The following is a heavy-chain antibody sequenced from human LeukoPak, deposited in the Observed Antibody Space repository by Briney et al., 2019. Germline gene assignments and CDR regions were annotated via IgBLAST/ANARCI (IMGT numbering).Heavy chain of an antibody. CDR2: FYSSTRT. CDR1: GDSLTSGSRY. D-gene: IGHD4-17*01. Sequence: PSETLSLTCTVSGDSLTSGSRYWSWIRQPAGKGLEWIGHFYSSTRTTYNPSLESRVTISGDTAKNQFSLKLDSVTAADTAVYFCARCMSELDYGDYAYYYHMDVWGKGTRSPSPQ. J-gene: IGHJ6*04. V-gene: IGHV4-61*09. CDR3: ARCMSELDYGDYAYYYHMDV.